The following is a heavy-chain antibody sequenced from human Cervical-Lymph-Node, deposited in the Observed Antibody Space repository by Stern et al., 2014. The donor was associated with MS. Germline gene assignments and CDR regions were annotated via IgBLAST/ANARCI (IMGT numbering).Heavy chain of an antibody. D-gene: IGHD6-25*01. CDR1: GFTFGRHT. CDR2: ISSDGSSQ. Sequence: VQLVESGGGVVQPGRSLRLSCAASGFTFGRHTMHWVRQAPGKGLDWVAIISSDGSSQHYADSVKGRFTISRDNSNNTLYLQTNSLRAEDTAMYYCARPAAARYFDYWGQGTQVTVSS. V-gene: IGHV3-30-3*01. J-gene: IGHJ4*02. CDR3: ARPAAARYFDY.